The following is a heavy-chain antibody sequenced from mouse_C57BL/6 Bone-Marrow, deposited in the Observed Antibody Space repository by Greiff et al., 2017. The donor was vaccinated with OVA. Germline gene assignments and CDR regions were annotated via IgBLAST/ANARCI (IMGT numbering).Heavy chain of an antibody. V-gene: IGHV1-47*01. D-gene: IGHD1-1*01. Sequence: VQLQQSGAELVKPGASVKMSCKASGYTFTTYPIEWMKQNPGQSLEWIGNFHPYNDDTTYNEKFKGKATLTVEKSSSTVYLELSRLTSDDSAVYDCERRGSSHWYFDVWGTGTTVTVSS. CDR3: ERRGSSHWYFDV. CDR2: FHPYNDDT. J-gene: IGHJ1*03. CDR1: GYTFTTYP.